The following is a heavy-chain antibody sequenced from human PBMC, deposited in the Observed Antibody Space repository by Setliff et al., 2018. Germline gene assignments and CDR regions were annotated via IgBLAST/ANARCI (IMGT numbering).Heavy chain of an antibody. CDR1: GDSISSRRNY. CDR3: ARDRTYYGSGTYTRWFDY. V-gene: IGHV4-61*09. D-gene: IGHD3-10*01. J-gene: IGHJ4*02. CDR2: VYTSWST. Sequence: PSETLSLTCTVSGDSISSRRNYWGWFRQPAGKGLEWIGQVYTSWSTNYNPSLKSRVTISLDTSKNQFSLKLSSVTAADTAVYYCARDRTYYGSGTYTRWFDYWGQGTLVTVSS.